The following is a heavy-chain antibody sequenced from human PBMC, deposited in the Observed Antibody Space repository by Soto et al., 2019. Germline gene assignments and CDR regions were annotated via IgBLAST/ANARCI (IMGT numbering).Heavy chain of an antibody. D-gene: IGHD6-13*01. Sequence: SETLSLTCSVSGGSISGSYWSWIRQSPGKGLDWLGYVYYTGSTNYSPSLRSRVSISVDPSKNEFSLRLSSVTAPDTAVYFCAGSVAAPGANIDYWGQVTQVTVSS. V-gene: IGHV4-59*01. CDR1: GGSISGSY. CDR3: AGSVAAPGANIDY. CDR2: VYYTGST. J-gene: IGHJ4*02.